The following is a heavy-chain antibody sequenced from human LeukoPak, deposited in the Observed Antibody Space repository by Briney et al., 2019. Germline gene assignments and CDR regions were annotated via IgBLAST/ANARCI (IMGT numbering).Heavy chain of an antibody. Sequence: GESLKISCRGSGYSFTTYWIGWVRQMPGKGLEWTGIIYPDDSDTRYSPSFQGQVTISADKSISTAYLQWSSLKASDTAMYYCARLRGAAAGRFYYYYGMDVWGQGTTVTVSS. CDR2: IYPDDSDT. CDR1: GYSFTTYW. V-gene: IGHV5-51*01. J-gene: IGHJ6*02. CDR3: ARLRGAAAGRFYYYYGMDV. D-gene: IGHD6-13*01.